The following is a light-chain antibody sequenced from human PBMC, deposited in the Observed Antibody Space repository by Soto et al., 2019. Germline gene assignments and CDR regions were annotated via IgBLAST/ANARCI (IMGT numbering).Light chain of an antibody. J-gene: IGLJ1*01. V-gene: IGLV2-8*01. Sequence: QSSLTQSPSSSGSPGQSVTISCTGTKNDIGVYDFVSWYQHHPGKAPRLIIYEVVQRPSGVPDRFSGSKSGNTASLTVSGLQGADEADYFCKSYAGSNTYVFGSGTKVTVL. CDR2: EVV. CDR1: KNDIGVYDF. CDR3: KSYAGSNTYV.